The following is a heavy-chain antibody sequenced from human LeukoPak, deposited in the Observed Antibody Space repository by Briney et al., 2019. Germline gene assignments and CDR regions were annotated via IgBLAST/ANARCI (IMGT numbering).Heavy chain of an antibody. CDR3: ARVLKGATFDY. CDR2: IYTSGST. Sequence: SETLSLTCTVSGGSISSGSYYWSWIRQPAGKGLEWIGRIYTSGSTNYNPSLESRVTISVDTSKNQFSLKLSSVTAADTAVYYCARVLKGATFDYWGQGTLVTVSS. V-gene: IGHV4-61*02. CDR1: GGSISSGSYY. D-gene: IGHD1-26*01. J-gene: IGHJ4*02.